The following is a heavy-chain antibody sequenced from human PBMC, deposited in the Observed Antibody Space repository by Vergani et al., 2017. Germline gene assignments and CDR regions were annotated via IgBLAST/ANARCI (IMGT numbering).Heavy chain of an antibody. J-gene: IGHJ4*02. CDR1: GFTFDDYA. V-gene: IGHV3-9*01. Sequence: EVQLVESGGGLVQPGRSLRLSCAASGFTFDDYAMHWVRQAPGKGLEWVSGISWNSGSIGYADSVKGRFTISRDNAKNSLYLQMNSLRAEDTALYYCAKDMATVPTGWGQGTLVTVSS. CDR2: ISWNSGSI. CDR3: AKDMATVPTG. D-gene: IGHD4-11*01.